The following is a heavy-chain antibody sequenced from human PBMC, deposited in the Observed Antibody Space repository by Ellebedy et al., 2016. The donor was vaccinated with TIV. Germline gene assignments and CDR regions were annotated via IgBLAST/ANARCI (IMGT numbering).Heavy chain of an antibody. CDR2: IIPILGKA. Sequence: AASVKVSCKASGGTFSSYVISWVRQAPGQGLEWMGGIIPILGKANYAQKFQGRVTITADESTYTAYMELRSLRSEDTAVYYCARVGNYYGGNPSYYFDYWGQGTLVTVSS. J-gene: IGHJ4*02. CDR3: ARVGNYYGGNPSYYFDY. V-gene: IGHV1-69*10. D-gene: IGHD4-23*01. CDR1: GGTFSSYV.